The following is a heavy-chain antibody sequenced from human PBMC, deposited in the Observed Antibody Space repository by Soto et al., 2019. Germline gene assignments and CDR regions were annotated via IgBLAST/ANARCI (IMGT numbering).Heavy chain of an antibody. J-gene: IGHJ4*02. CDR1: GGSISSYY. V-gene: IGHV4-59*01. CDR3: AVGYSWGFDY. CDR2: IYYSGST. D-gene: IGHD5-18*01. Sequence: SETLCPTCVDSGGSISSYYWSWIRQPPGKGLEWIGYIYYSGSTNYNPSLKSRVTISVDTSKNQFSLKLSSVTAADTAVYYCAVGYSWGFDYWGQGTLVTVSS.